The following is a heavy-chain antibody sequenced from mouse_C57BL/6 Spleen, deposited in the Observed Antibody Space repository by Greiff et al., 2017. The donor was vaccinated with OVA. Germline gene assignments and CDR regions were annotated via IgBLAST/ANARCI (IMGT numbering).Heavy chain of an antibody. CDR3: ARHEDDYEAWFAY. J-gene: IGHJ3*01. V-gene: IGHV2-6-1*01. CDR1: GFSLTSYG. CDR2: IWSDGST. D-gene: IGHD2-4*01. Sequence: VQLQQSGPGLVAPSQSLSITCTVSGFSLTSYGVHWVRQPPGTGLEWLVVIWSDGSTTYNSALKSRLSISKDNSKSQVFLKMNSLQTDDTAMYYCARHEDDYEAWFAYWGQGTLVTVSA.